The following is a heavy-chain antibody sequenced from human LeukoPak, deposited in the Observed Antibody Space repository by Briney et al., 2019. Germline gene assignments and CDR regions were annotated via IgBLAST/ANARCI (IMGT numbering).Heavy chain of an antibody. V-gene: IGHV3-74*01. Sequence: GGSLRLSCEASGFTFSSYWMHWVRQVPGKGLMWVSRIESNGLTLYADSVRDRFTISRSNGKNTIYLQMNRLRVDDTAIYYCAKAATYFYGSVTYDWFESWGQGTLATVSA. J-gene: IGHJ5*01. CDR3: AKAATYFYGSVTYDWFES. D-gene: IGHD3-10*01. CDR2: IESNGLT. CDR1: GFTFSSYW.